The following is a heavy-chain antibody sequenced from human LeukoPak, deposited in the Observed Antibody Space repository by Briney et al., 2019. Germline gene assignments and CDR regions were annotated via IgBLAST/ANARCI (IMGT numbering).Heavy chain of an antibody. CDR1: GGTFSSYA. J-gene: IGHJ6*03. Sequence: SVKVSCKASGGTFSSYAISWVRQAPGQGLEWMGGIIPIFGTANYAQKFQGRVTITTDESTSTAYMELSSLRSVDTAVYYCARDRDSTSGSGRDYYYYYMDVWGKGTTVTVSS. CDR2: IIPIFGTA. CDR3: ARDRDSTSGSGRDYYYYYMDV. D-gene: IGHD2-2*01. V-gene: IGHV1-69*05.